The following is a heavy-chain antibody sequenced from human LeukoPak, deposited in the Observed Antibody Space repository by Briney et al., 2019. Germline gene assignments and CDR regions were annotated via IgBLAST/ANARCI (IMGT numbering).Heavy chain of an antibody. Sequence: GGSLRLSCAASGFTFSSFWMTWVRQAPGKGLEWVANIVHDGSDKYYVDSVKGRFAISRDSAKNSLYLQMNSPRVEDTAVYYCARGGLYCSGTSCYKETDYWGQGTLVTVSS. V-gene: IGHV3-7*01. J-gene: IGHJ4*02. CDR2: IVHDGSDK. D-gene: IGHD2-2*02. CDR1: GFTFSSFW. CDR3: ARGGLYCSGTSCYKETDY.